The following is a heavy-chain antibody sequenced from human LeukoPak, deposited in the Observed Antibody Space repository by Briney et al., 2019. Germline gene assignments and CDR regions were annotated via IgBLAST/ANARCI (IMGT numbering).Heavy chain of an antibody. V-gene: IGHV3-23*01. D-gene: IGHD3-10*01. CDR3: AKDGVPNYYGSGSYLDY. J-gene: IGHJ4*02. Sequence: PGGSLRLSCAASGFTFSSYAMSWVRQAPGKGLEWVSAISGSGGSTYYADSVKGRFTISRDNSKNTLYLQMNSLRAEDTAVYYCAKDGVPNYYGSGSYLDYWGQGTLVTVSS. CDR2: ISGSGGST. CDR1: GFTFSSYA.